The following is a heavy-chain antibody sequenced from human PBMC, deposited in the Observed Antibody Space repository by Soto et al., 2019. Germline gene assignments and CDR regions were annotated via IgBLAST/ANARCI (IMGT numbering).Heavy chain of an antibody. V-gene: IGHV4-34*01. CDR2: INHSGST. J-gene: IGHJ3*02. D-gene: IGHD2-15*01. CDR1: GGSFSGYY. Sequence: QVQLQQSGAGLLKPSETLSLTCAVSGGSFSGYYWSWIRQPPGKGLAWIGKINHSGSTNNNPSHKRRIPISVDSARNHGAVKVSSVTAADTAVYYCARGNRILPHLNAIDIWGQGTMVT. CDR3: ARGNRILPHLNAIDI.